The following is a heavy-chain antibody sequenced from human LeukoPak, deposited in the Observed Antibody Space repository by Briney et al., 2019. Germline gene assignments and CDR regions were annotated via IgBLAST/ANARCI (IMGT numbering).Heavy chain of an antibody. Sequence: GGSLRLSCAASGFTFDDYAMHWVRQAPGKGLEWVSGISWNSGSIGYADSVKGRFTISRDNAKNSLYLQMNSLRDEDTAVYYCAVYGSGFDPWGQGTLVTVSS. V-gene: IGHV3-9*01. CDR3: AVYGSGFDP. J-gene: IGHJ5*02. CDR1: GFTFDDYA. CDR2: ISWNSGSI. D-gene: IGHD3-10*01.